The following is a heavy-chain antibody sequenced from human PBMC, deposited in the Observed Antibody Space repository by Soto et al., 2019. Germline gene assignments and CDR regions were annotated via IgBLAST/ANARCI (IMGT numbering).Heavy chain of an antibody. CDR3: TRDIGGKGAH. CDR2: IDEYGSTI. V-gene: IGHV3-74*01. D-gene: IGHD3-10*01. CDR1: GFTFSSYW. Sequence: VQLVESGGGLVQPGGSLRLSCAASGFTFSSYWMHWVRQVPGKGLLWVSRIDEYGSTINYADSVKGRFTISRDNARNTLYLEMNSLRPEDTALYYCTRDIGGKGAHWGPGTLVTVSS. J-gene: IGHJ4*02.